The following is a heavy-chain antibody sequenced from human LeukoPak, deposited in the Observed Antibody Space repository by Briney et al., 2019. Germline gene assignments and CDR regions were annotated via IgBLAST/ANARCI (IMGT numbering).Heavy chain of an antibody. D-gene: IGHD1-26*01. CDR2: ISGSGGST. Sequence: TGGSLRLSCAVSGLTFSNTWLSWVRQAPGKGLEWVSAISGSGGSTYYADSVKGRFTISRDNSKNTLYLQMNSLRAEDTAVYYCANQIQRKWELLTGYFDYWGQGTLVTVSS. CDR3: ANQIQRKWELLTGYFDY. V-gene: IGHV3-23*01. CDR1: GLTFSNTW. J-gene: IGHJ4*02.